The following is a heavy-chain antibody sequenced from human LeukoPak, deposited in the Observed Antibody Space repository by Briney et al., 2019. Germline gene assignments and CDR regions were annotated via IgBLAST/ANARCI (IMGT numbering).Heavy chain of an antibody. D-gene: IGHD4-17*01. Sequence: SETLSLTCAVYGGSLSGYYWSWIRQPPGKGLEWIGEINHSGSTNYNPSLKSRVTISVDTSKNQFSLKLSSVTAADTAVYYCARGLTVTGRVYFDYWGQGTLVTVSS. J-gene: IGHJ4*02. CDR3: ARGLTVTGRVYFDY. CDR1: GGSLSGYY. CDR2: INHSGST. V-gene: IGHV4-34*01.